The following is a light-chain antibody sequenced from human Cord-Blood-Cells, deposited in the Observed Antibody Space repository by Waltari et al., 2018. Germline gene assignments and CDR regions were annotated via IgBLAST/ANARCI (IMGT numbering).Light chain of an antibody. J-gene: IGKJ4*01. Sequence: DIQMTQYPSSLSASVGYRVTITCRASQSISSYLNWYQQKPGKAPMLLIYAASSLQSGVPSRFSGSGSGTDFTLTISSLQPEDFATYYCQQSYSTPLTFGGGTKVEIK. CDR1: QSISSY. CDR2: AAS. V-gene: IGKV1-39*01. CDR3: QQSYSTPLT.